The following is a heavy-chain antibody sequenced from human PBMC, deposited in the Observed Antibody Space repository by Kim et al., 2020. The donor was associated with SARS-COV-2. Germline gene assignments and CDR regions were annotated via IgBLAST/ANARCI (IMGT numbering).Heavy chain of an antibody. V-gene: IGHV4-4*02. J-gene: IGHJ4*02. Sequence: SETLSLTCAVSGGSISSSNWWSWVRQPPGKGLEWIGEIYHSGSTNYNPSLKSRVTISVDKSKNQFSLKLSSVTAADTAVYYCVLSVGLYYFDYWGQGTLVTVSS. CDR2: IYHSGST. D-gene: IGHD3-10*01. CDR3: VLSVGLYYFDY. CDR1: GGSISSSNW.